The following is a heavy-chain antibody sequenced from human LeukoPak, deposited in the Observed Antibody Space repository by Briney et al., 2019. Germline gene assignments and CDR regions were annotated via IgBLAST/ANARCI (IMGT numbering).Heavy chain of an antibody. V-gene: IGHV4-39*07. CDR1: GGSISSSSYY. CDR2: IYYSGST. CDR3: ARGRFDYYDSSGYYRPREYYYYYYYMDV. D-gene: IGHD3-22*01. Sequence: SETLSLTCTVSGGSISSSSYYWGWIRQPPGKGLEWIGTIYYSGSTYYNPSLKSRVTISVDTSKNQFSLKVNSVNAADTVVYYCARGRFDYYDSSGYYRPREYYYYYYYMDVWGKGTTVTISS. J-gene: IGHJ6*03.